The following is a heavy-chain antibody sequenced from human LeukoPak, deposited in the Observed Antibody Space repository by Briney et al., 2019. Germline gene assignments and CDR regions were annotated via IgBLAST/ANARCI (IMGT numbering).Heavy chain of an antibody. D-gene: IGHD1-1*01. Sequence: GGSLRLSCAASGFTFSSYSMNWVRQAPGKGLEWVSYISSSSSTIYYADSVKGRFTISRDNAKNSLYLQMNSLRDEDTAVYYCARDRGSTNWRGGFFDYWGQGTLVTVSS. CDR2: ISSSSSTI. CDR3: ARDRGSTNWRGGFFDY. J-gene: IGHJ4*02. CDR1: GFTFSSYS. V-gene: IGHV3-48*02.